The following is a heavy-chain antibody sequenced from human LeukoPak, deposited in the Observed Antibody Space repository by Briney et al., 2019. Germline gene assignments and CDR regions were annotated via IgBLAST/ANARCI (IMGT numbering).Heavy chain of an antibody. Sequence: GGSLRLSCAASGFTFSSYAMSWVRQAPGKGLEWVSAISGSGGSTYYADSVKGRFTISRDNSKNTLYLQMNSLRAEDTAVYYCARGKYYYDSSGYLDYWGQGTLVTVSS. CDR1: GFTFSSYA. CDR3: ARGKYYYDSSGYLDY. D-gene: IGHD3-22*01. J-gene: IGHJ4*02. CDR2: ISGSGGST. V-gene: IGHV3-23*01.